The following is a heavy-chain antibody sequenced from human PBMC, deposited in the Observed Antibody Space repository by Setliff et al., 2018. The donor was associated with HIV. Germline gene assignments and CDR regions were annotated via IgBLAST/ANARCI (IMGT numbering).Heavy chain of an antibody. CDR3: VTRYCGESICPEFDY. J-gene: IGHJ4*02. Sequence: PGGSLRLSCATSGFIFKTYDIHWVRQAPGKGLEWVTFIRFNGNDKYYADSVKGRFTISRDNSKNTLDLQINSLRPEDTAVYYCVTRYCGESICPEFDYWGQGTLVTVS. CDR2: IRFNGNDK. CDR1: GFIFKTYD. D-gene: IGHD2-21*01. V-gene: IGHV3-30*02.